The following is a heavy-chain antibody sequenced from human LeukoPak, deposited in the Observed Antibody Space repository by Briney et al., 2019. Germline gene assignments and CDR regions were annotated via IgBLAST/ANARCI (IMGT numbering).Heavy chain of an antibody. J-gene: IGHJ4*02. CDR3: ARDKEYSSSFPDY. CDR2: IKQDGSEK. Sequence: GGSLRLSCAASGSTFSSYLMSWVRQAPGKGLEWVANIKQDGSEKYYVDSVKGRFTISRDNAKNSLYLQMNSLRAEDTAVYYCARDKEYSSSFPDYWGQGTLVTVSS. V-gene: IGHV3-7*01. CDR1: GSTFSSYL. D-gene: IGHD6-6*01.